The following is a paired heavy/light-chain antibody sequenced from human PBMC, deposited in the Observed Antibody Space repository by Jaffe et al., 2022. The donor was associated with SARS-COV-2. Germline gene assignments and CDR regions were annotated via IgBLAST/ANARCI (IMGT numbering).Heavy chain of an antibody. CDR2: INSGGDTT. CDR3: ANRFLATRTDY. D-gene: IGHD6-6*01. CDR1: GFTFNSYA. V-gene: IGHV3-23*01. J-gene: IGHJ4*02. Sequence: EVQLLESGGGLVQPGGSLRLSCAASGFTFNSYAMSWVRQAPGKGLEWVSAINSGGDTTYYADSVKGRFTISRDNSRNTLYLQMNSLRAEDTALYYCANRFLATRTDYWGQGTLVTVSS.
Light chain of an antibody. CDR2: DAS. Sequence: EIVMTQSPATLSVSPGERATLSCRASQSVSSNLAWYQQKPGQAPRLLIYDASTRATGIPARFSGSGSGTEFTLTISSLQSEDFALYYCQQYNNWWTFGQGTRVEIK. V-gene: IGKV3-15*01. J-gene: IGKJ1*01. CDR1: QSVSSN. CDR3: QQYNNWWT.